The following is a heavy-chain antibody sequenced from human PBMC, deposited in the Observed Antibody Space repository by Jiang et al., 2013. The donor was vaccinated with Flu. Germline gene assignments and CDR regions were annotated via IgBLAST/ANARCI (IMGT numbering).Heavy chain of an antibody. CDR3: ARDDYYDSSGDYYYYGMDV. CDR1: GFTFSSYA. V-gene: IGHV3-30*01. CDR2: ISYDGSNK. D-gene: IGHD3-22*01. Sequence: VQLVESGGGVVQPGRSLRLSCAASGFTFSSYAMHWVRQAPGKGLEWVAVISYDGSNKYYADSVKGRFTISRDNSKNTLYLQMNSLRAEDTAVYYCARDDYYDSSGDYYYYGMDVVGQRDHGHRLL. J-gene: IGHJ6*04.